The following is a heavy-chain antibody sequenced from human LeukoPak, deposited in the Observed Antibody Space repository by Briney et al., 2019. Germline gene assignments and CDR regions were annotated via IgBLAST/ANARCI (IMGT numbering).Heavy chain of an antibody. D-gene: IGHD2-8*02. Sequence: PSETLSLTCTVSGYSISSGYFWGWIRQPPGKGLEWIGSIYHSGTTYYNPSLKSRVTISVDTSKKQFSLKLTSVTAADTAVYYCARLISAGGFDYWGQGTLVTVSS. J-gene: IGHJ4*02. CDR2: IYHSGTT. CDR3: ARLISAGGFDY. V-gene: IGHV4-38-2*02. CDR1: GYSISSGYF.